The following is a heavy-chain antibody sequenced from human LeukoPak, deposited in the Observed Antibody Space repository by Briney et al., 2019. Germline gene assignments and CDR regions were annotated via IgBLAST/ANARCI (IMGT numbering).Heavy chain of an antibody. D-gene: IGHD3-10*01. V-gene: IGHV3-30*02. CDR2: IRSDGNNK. CDR3: AKDRYGSGSDTP. CDR1: GFTFSSYG. Sequence: PGRSLRLSCAASGFTFSSYGMHWVRQAPGKGLEWVALIRSDGNNKYYADSVKGRFTISRDNSKNTLSLQMNSLRTEDTAVYYCAKDRYGSGSDTPWGQGTLVTVSS. J-gene: IGHJ5*02.